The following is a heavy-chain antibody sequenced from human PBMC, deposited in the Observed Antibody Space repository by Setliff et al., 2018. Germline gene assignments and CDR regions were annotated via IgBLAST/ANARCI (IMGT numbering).Heavy chain of an antibody. V-gene: IGHV4-38-2*02. CDR3: ARDPHYDPTYSLPGHAFDF. J-gene: IGHJ3*01. D-gene: IGHD3-22*01. CDR2: LFDSGSA. CDR1: GYSISNGFY. Sequence: PSETLSLTCAVSGYSISNGFYWGWIRQSPVKGLEWIGSLFDSGSAYYSPSLKSRASISLDASKNQFALKLTSATAADTAVYYCARDPHYDPTYSLPGHAFDFWGQGIMVTVS.